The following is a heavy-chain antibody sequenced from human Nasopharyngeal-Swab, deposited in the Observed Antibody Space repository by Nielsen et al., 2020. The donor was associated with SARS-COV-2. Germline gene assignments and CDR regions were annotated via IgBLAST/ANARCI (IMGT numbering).Heavy chain of an antibody. D-gene: IGHD5-12*01. V-gene: IGHV4-59*01. CDR3: ARVGEYSGYDWGYYFDY. CDR2: IYYSGST. Sequence: SETLSLTCTLSGGSISSYYWSWIRQPPGKGLEWIGYIYYSGSTNYNPSLKSRVTISVDTSKNQFSLKLSSVTAADTAVYYCARVGEYSGYDWGYYFDYWGQGTQVTVSS. CDR1: GGSISSYY. J-gene: IGHJ4*02.